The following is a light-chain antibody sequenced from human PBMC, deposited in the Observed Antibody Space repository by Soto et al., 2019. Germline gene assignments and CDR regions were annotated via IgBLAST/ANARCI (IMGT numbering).Light chain of an antibody. CDR3: QQAISFPRT. CDR2: AAS. J-gene: IGKJ1*01. Sequence: DIQMTQSPSSVSASVGDRVTITCRASQSISTWLAWYQQKPGKAPNLLISAASNLQSGAPSRFSGSGSGTDFTLIISSLQPEDFATYYCQQAISFPRTFCQGTQVEIK. CDR1: QSISTW. V-gene: IGKV1-12*01.